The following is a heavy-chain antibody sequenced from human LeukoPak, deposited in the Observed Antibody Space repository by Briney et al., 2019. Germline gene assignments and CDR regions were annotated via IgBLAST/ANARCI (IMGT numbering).Heavy chain of an antibody. CDR1: GFTFNDYG. CDR3: ARFSEVYYYVDV. J-gene: IGHJ6*03. Sequence: GGSLRLSCAASGFTFNDYGMSWVRQAPGKGLEWVSGINWNGDSTEYADSVKGRFTISRDNAKNSLYLQMNSLRAEDTAVYYCARFSEVYYYVDVWGTGTTVTVSS. V-gene: IGHV3-20*04. CDR2: INWNGDST. D-gene: IGHD2/OR15-2a*01.